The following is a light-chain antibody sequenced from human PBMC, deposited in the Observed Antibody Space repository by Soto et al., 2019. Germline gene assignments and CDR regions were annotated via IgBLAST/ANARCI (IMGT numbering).Light chain of an antibody. CDR1: SSDVGGYNY. CDR2: EVS. J-gene: IGLJ2*01. CDR3: SSYAGSNNFVV. Sequence: QSVLTQPPSASGSPGQSVTISCTGTSSDVGGYNYVSWYQQHPGKAPKLMIYEVSKRPSGVPDRFSGSKSGNTASLTVSGLQAEDEADYCCSSYAGSNNFVVFGGGTKVTVL. V-gene: IGLV2-8*01.